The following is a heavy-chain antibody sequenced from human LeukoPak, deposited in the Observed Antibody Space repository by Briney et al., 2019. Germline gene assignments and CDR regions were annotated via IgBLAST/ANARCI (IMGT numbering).Heavy chain of an antibody. J-gene: IGHJ5*02. CDR1: GYTFTGYY. D-gene: IGHD4-17*01. V-gene: IGHV1-2*02. CDR3: ARGASGVYTVTTSWFDH. Sequence: ASVTVSFKASGYTFTGYYLHWVRQAPGQGGEGMGWINPNSGGTNYAQKFQGRVTMTRDTSISTAYMELSRLRSDDTAVYYCARGASGVYTVTTSWFDHWGQGTLVTVSS. CDR2: INPNSGGT.